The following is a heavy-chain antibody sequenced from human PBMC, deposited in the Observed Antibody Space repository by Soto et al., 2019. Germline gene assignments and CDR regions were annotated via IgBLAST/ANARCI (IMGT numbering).Heavy chain of an antibody. CDR2: INPNSGGT. CDR3: ARAHMTTVTTDFDY. CDR1: GYTFTGYY. J-gene: IGHJ4*02. V-gene: IGHV1-2*04. Sequence: QVQLVQSGAEVKKPGASVKVSCKASGYTFTGYYMHWVRQAPGQGLEWMGWINPNSGGTNYAQKFQVWVTMTRDTSISTAYMELSRLRSDDTAVYYCARAHMTTVTTDFDYWGQGTLVTVSS. D-gene: IGHD4-4*01.